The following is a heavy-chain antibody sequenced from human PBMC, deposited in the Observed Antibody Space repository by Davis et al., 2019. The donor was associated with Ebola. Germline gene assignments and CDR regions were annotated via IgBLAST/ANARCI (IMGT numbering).Heavy chain of an antibody. CDR2: IKSDFSYI. J-gene: IGHJ4*01. Sequence: GESLKISCAASGFTFKSFDMNWVRQAPGGGLEWVASIKSDFSYIYYAASVRGRFTVSRDNAKNSLYLQMTSLRVEDTAVYYCARKDFGDYAYSDYWGHGSLVTVSS. V-gene: IGHV3-21*01. CDR1: GFTFKSFD. CDR3: ARKDFGDYAYSDY. D-gene: IGHD4-17*01.